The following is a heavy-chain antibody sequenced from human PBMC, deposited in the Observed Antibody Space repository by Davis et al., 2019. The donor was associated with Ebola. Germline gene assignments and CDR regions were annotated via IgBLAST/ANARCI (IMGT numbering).Heavy chain of an antibody. CDR1: GYTFTSYG. CDR2: ISAYNDNT. V-gene: IGHV1-18*01. CDR3: ARDDSSSWYGRLGY. Sequence: ASVTVSCKASGYTFTSYGISWVRQAPGQGLEWMGWISAYNDNTNYAQKFQGRVTVTTDTSTSTAYMELRSLRSDDTAVYYCARDDSSSWYGRLGYWGQGTLVTVSS. J-gene: IGHJ4*02. D-gene: IGHD6-13*01.